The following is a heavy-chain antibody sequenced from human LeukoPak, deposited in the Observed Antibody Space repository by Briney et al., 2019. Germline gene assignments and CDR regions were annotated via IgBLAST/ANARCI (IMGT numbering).Heavy chain of an antibody. CDR1: GDSISSYY. J-gene: IGHJ4*02. CDR3: ARGSSGARFDY. Sequence: SETLSLTCNVSGDSISSYYWSWIRQPAGKGLEWIGRIYTGGSSNYNPSLKSRVTMSVDTSKNQFSLKLTSVTAADTAVYYCARGSSGARFDYWGQGTLVTVSS. D-gene: IGHD2-15*01. V-gene: IGHV4-4*07. CDR2: IYTGGSS.